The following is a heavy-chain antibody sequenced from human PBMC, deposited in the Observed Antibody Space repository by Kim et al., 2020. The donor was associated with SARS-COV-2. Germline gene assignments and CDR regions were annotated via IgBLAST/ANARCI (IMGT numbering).Heavy chain of an antibody. CDR3: ARDGELLWFGETSLFDY. D-gene: IGHD3-10*01. CDR1: GYTFTSYY. CDR2: INPSGGST. J-gene: IGHJ4*02. V-gene: IGHV1-46*01. Sequence: ASVKVSCKASGYTFTSYYMHWVRQAPGQGLEWMGIINPSGGSTSYAQKFQGRVTMTRDTSTSTVYMELSSLRSEDTAVYYCARDGELLWFGETSLFDYWGQGTLVTVSS.